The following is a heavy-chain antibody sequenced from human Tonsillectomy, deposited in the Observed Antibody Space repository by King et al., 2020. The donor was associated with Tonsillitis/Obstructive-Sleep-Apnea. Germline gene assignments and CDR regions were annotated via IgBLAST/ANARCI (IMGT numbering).Heavy chain of an antibody. D-gene: IGHD2-2*01. CDR2: ISGDGGST. CDR1: GFIFDDYA. V-gene: IGHV3-43*02. Sequence: EVQLVESGGGVVQPGGSLRLSCAASGFIFDDYAMHWVRQVPGKGLEWVSLISGDGGSTYYADSVKGRFTISRDNSKNSLYLQMNSLRTEDTALYYCAGGYCSSPSCYFSMDVWGKGTTVPVSS. J-gene: IGHJ6*04. CDR3: AGGYCSSPSCYFSMDV.